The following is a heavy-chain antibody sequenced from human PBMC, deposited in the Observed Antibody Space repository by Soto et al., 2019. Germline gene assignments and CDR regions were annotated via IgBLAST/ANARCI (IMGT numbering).Heavy chain of an antibody. CDR1: VFSFISYS. J-gene: IGHJ6*03. CDR2: INEDSSYI. D-gene: IGHD3-3*01. V-gene: IGHV3-21*02. Sequence: EVQLVESGGGLVKPGGSLRLSCAASVFSFISYSMNWVRQAPGKGLEWVSSINEDSSYIYYAHSLRGRFTISRDNAKDSLYLQMNSLRAEDTAVYYCVRDFGWYFRSGYMDVWGDGATVTVSS. CDR3: VRDFGWYFRSGYMDV.